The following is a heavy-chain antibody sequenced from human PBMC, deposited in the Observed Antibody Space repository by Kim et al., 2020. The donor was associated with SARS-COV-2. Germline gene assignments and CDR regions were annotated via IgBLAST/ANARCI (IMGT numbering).Heavy chain of an antibody. D-gene: IGHD3-10*01. V-gene: IGHV4-39*07. CDR3: AREFRRGSTYFDF. Sequence: YYNPSLKSRAPISIDTSKDQFSLTLNSVTAADTAFYYCAREFRRGSTYFDFWSPGILVTVSS. J-gene: IGHJ4*02.